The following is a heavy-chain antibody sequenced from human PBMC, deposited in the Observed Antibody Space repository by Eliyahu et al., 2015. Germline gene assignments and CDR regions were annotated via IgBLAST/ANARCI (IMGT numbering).Heavy chain of an antibody. V-gene: IGHV4-39*01. J-gene: IGHJ4*02. Sequence: QLVLQESHPGLVKPSETXSXTXSVSGGSITNTXSSWXWIRQPPGKGLEWIATIYYSGHTFSNSSLKSRLTISVDTSQNQFSLRLSSVTAADTAIYYCARLRDSSEYYTSDYWGRGTLVTVSS. CDR2: IYYSGHT. D-gene: IGHD3-22*01. CDR3: ARLRDSSEYYTSDY. CDR1: GGSITNTXSS.